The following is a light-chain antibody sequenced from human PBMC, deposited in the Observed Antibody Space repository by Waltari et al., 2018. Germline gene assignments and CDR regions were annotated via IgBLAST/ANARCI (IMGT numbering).Light chain of an antibody. Sequence: QSVLTQPPSVSGAPGQRVTISCTGSSPNIGAGYDVHWYQLLPGTVPKLLIYANRNRPSGVPDRFSGAKSGTSASLAITGLQAAGESDYYCQSYDNYRSAVVFGGGTKLAVL. CDR3: QSYDNYRSAVV. CDR2: ANR. V-gene: IGLV1-40*01. J-gene: IGLJ2*01. CDR1: SPNIGAGYD.